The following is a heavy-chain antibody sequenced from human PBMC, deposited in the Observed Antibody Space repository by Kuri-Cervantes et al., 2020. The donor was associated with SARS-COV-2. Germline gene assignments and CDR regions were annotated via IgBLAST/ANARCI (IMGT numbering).Heavy chain of an antibody. CDR2: ISSSSSYI. V-gene: IGHV3-21*01. CDR3: ARDSSIVVGRKGYYGMDV. CDR1: GFTFSSYS. Sequence: GESLKISCAASGFTFSSYSMNWVRQAPGKELEWVSSISSSSSYIYYADSVKGRFTISRDNAKNSLYLQMNSLRVEDTAVYYCARDSSIVVGRKGYYGMDVWGQGTTVTVSS. D-gene: IGHD2-2*01. J-gene: IGHJ6*02.